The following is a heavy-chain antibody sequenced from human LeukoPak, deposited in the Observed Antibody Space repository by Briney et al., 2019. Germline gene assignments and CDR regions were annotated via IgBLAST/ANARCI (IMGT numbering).Heavy chain of an antibody. J-gene: IGHJ4*02. CDR3: ARDRIAAADASDY. CDR2: INPNSGGT. D-gene: IGHD6-13*01. Sequence: ASVKVSCKASGYTFTGYYMHWVRQAPGQGLEWMGWINPNSGGTNYAQKFQGRVTMTRDTSISTAYMELSRLRSDDTAVYYCARDRIAAADASDYWGQGTLVTVSS. CDR1: GYTFTGYY. V-gene: IGHV1-2*02.